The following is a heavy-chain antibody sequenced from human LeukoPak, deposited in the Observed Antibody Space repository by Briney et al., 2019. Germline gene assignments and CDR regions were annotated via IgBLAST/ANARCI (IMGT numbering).Heavy chain of an antibody. CDR1: GFTFSNAW. CDR3: ARVNVLTGYYKGYYGMDV. J-gene: IGHJ6*02. CDR2: IWYDGSNK. D-gene: IGHD3-9*01. V-gene: IGHV3-33*08. Sequence: GGSLRLSCAASGFTFSNAWMHWVRQAPGKGLEWVAVIWYDGSNKYYADSVKGRFTISRDNSKNTLYLQMNSLRAEDTAVYYCARVNVLTGYYKGYYGMDVWGQGTTVTVSS.